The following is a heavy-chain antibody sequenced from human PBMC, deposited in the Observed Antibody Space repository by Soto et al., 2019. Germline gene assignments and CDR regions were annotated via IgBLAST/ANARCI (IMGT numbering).Heavy chain of an antibody. Sequence: ASVKVSCKASGYTFTSYGISWVRQAPGQGLEWMGWISAYNGNTNYAQKLQGRVTMTTDTSTSTAYMELRSLRSDDTAVYYCARVGLWFCELSKRGTVDNWCQGTLVTVSS. CDR3: ARVGLWFCELSKRGTVDN. J-gene: IGHJ4*01. CDR2: ISAYNGNT. D-gene: IGHD3-10*01. V-gene: IGHV1-18*01. CDR1: GYTFTSYG.